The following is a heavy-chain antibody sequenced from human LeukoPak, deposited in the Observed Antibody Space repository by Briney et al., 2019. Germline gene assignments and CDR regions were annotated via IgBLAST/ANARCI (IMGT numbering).Heavy chain of an antibody. Sequence: SETLSLTCAVSGGSISSGGYSWSWIRQPPGKGLEWIGYIYHSGSTYYNPSLKSRVTISVDRSKNQFSLKLSSVTAADTAVYYCARVSGSLVALDYWGQGTLVTVSS. J-gene: IGHJ4*02. D-gene: IGHD5-12*01. CDR1: GGSISSGGYS. V-gene: IGHV4-30-2*01. CDR2: IYHSGST. CDR3: ARVSGSLVALDY.